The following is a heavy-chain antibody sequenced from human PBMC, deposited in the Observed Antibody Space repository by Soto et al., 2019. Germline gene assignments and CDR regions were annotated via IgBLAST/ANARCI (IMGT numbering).Heavy chain of an antibody. CDR3: VRVGGYYGDFPNFDY. J-gene: IGHJ4*02. Sequence: SETLSLTGSVSVSSISPFYWSWMRQCPGKGLEWIGYIYYTGSTKYNPSLKSRVTISVETTKKQFSLRLRSVTAADTVVYYCVRVGGYYGDFPNFDYWGQGTLVTVSS. D-gene: IGHD4-17*01. CDR2: IYYTGST. V-gene: IGHV4-59*01. CDR1: VSSISPFY.